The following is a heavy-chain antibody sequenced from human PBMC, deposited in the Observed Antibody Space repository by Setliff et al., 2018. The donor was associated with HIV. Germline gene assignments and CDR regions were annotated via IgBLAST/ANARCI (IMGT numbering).Heavy chain of an antibody. CDR1: GYTFTDYF. Sequence: VKVSCKASGYTFTDYFVHWVRQAPGQGLEWMGWINPNSGATNYVQDFQGRVTMTRDTSINTVYMELTSLRSDDTAIYYCARSATFLEVGVAKWGPGTLVTSPQ. CDR2: INPNSGAT. J-gene: IGHJ4*02. CDR3: ARSATFLEVGVAK. D-gene: IGHD2-15*01. V-gene: IGHV1-2*02.